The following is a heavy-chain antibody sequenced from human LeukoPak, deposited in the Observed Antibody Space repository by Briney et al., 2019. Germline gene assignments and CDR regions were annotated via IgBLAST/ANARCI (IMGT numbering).Heavy chain of an antibody. V-gene: IGHV3-23*01. Sequence: GGSLRLSCAASGITFSSDAMSWVRQAPGKGLEWVSLISGSGGHTYYGDSVKGRFTISRDNSTNRLYLQMNSLRPEDTAVYYRAKGGAATMRDGYNYYYYYMDVWGRGTTVTVSS. J-gene: IGHJ6*03. CDR1: GITFSSDA. D-gene: IGHD5-24*01. CDR2: ISGSGGHT. CDR3: AKGGAATMRDGYNYYYYYMDV.